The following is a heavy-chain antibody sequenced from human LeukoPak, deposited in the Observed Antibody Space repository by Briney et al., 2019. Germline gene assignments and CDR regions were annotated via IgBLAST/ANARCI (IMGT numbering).Heavy chain of an antibody. CDR3: ARDRISYGDYFYYYMDV. D-gene: IGHD4-17*01. CDR1: GFTFSSYA. CDR2: ISYDGSNK. Sequence: GRSLRLSCAASGFTFSSYAMHWVRQAPGKGLECVAVISYDGSNKYYADSVNGRFTISRDNSKNTLYKQMNSLRAEDTAVYYCARDRISYGDYFYYYMDVWGKGTTVSVSS. J-gene: IGHJ6*03. V-gene: IGHV3-30*04.